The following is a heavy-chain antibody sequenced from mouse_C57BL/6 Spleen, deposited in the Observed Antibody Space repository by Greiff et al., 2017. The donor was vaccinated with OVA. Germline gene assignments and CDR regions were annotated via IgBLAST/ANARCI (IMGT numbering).Heavy chain of an antibody. V-gene: IGHV3-8*01. CDR1: GYSITSDY. J-gene: IGHJ3*01. Sequence: DVQLVESGPGLAKPSQTLSLTCSVTGYSITSDYWNWIRKFPGNKLEYMGYISYSGSTYYNPSLKSRISITRDTSKNQYYLQLNSVTTEDTATYYCARYALYYSNEGAWFAYWGQGTLVTVSA. D-gene: IGHD2-5*01. CDR2: ISYSGST. CDR3: ARYALYYSNEGAWFAY.